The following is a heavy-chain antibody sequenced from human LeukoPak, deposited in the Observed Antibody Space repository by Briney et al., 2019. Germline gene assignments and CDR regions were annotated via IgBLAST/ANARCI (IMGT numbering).Heavy chain of an antibody. CDR2: IRYDGTNK. V-gene: IGHV3-30*02. CDR3: AHGAMYQLDY. J-gene: IGHJ4*02. CDR1: GFTFSSYG. D-gene: IGHD2-2*01. Sequence: GGSLRLSCAASGFTFSSYGMHWVRQAPGKGLEWVAFIRYDGTNKYYADSVKGRFTISGDNSRNTLFLQMNSLRAEDTAVYYCAHGAMYQLDYWGQGTLVTVSS.